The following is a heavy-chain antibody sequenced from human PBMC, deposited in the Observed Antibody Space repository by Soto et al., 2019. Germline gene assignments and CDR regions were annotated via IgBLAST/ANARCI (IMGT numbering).Heavy chain of an antibody. V-gene: IGHV4-4*02. CDR2: IYHSGSA. CDR3: ARSAYTYGCFDY. CDR1: SGSISSSNW. J-gene: IGHJ4*02. Sequence: QVPLQESGPGLVKPSGTLSLSCAVSSGSISSSNWWSWVRQPPGKGLEWMGEIYHSGSANYNSSLKSRVTISVDKSKNQFSLRLSSVTAADTAVYYCARSAYTYGCFDYWGQGTLVTVSS. D-gene: IGHD5-18*01.